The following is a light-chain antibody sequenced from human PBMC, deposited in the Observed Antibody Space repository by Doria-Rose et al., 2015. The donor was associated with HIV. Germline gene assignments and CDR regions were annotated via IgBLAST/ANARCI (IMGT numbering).Light chain of an antibody. CDR1: SSNIGNNY. Sequence: GQKVTLSCSGSSSNIGNNYVSWYQQLPGTAPKLLIHGNNKRPSGIPDRFSGSKSGTSATLGITGLQTGDEADYYCGTWDGSLSAVVFGGGTKLTVL. CDR2: GNN. V-gene: IGLV1-51*01. CDR3: GTWDGSLSAVV. J-gene: IGLJ2*01.